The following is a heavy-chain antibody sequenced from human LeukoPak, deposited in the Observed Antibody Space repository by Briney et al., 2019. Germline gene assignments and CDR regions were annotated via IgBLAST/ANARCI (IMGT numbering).Heavy chain of an antibody. V-gene: IGHV4-59*08. J-gene: IGHJ4*02. CDR2: IYYSGST. CDR3: ASKRSGYYSGFFDY. Sequence: PSETLSLTCTVSGGSINNYYWSWIRRSPGRGLEWIGSIYYSGSTYYSPSLKSRVTISVDTSKNQFSLKLSSLTAADTAVYYCASKRSGYYSGFFDYWGQGTLVTVSS. D-gene: IGHD3-22*01. CDR1: GGSINNYY.